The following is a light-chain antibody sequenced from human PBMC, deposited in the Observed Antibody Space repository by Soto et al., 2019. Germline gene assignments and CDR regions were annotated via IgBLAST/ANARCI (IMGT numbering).Light chain of an antibody. Sequence: EIVLTQSPGTLSLSPGERATLSCRASQSVSSNYLAWYQQKPGQAPRLLIYDASSRATGITDRFSGSGSGTDFTLTISRLEPEDFAVYYCQQYGGSPLYTFGQGTNLEIK. CDR2: DAS. CDR3: QQYGGSPLYT. V-gene: IGKV3-20*01. CDR1: QSVSSNY. J-gene: IGKJ2*01.